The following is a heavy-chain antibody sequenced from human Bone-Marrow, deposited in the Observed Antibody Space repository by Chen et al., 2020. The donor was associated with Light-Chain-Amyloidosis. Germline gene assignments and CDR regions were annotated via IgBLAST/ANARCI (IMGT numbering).Heavy chain of an antibody. CDR2: INEDGGTT. CDR1: GFTLTTYW. J-gene: IGHJ4*02. Sequence: EVQVVESGGGLVQPGGSLRLSWAASGFTLTTYWMHWVRQAPGKGLVWVSRINEDGGTTNYAESVRGRFTISRDTAKNILYLQMNSLRAEDTALYYCAKDFGGRDDYWGQGTLVTVSS. V-gene: IGHV3-74*01. D-gene: IGHD2-15*01. CDR3: AKDFGGRDDY.